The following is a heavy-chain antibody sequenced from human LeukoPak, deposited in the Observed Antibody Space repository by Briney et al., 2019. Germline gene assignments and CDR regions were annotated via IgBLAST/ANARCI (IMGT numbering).Heavy chain of an antibody. Sequence: PSETLSLTCTVSGGSISSGDYYWRWIRQPPGEGLEWIGYIYYSGSTYYNPSLKSRVTISVDTSKNQFSLKLSSVTAADTAVYYCARGLSRYSWFDYWGQGTLVTVSS. CDR3: ARGLSRYSWFDY. CDR2: IYYSGST. CDR1: GGSISSGDYY. V-gene: IGHV4-30-4*08. D-gene: IGHD5-18*01. J-gene: IGHJ4*02.